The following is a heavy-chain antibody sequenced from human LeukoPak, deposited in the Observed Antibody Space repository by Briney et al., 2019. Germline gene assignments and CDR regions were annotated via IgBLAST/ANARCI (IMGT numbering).Heavy chain of an antibody. Sequence: PGGSLRLSCTASGFTFSSYAMSWVRQAPGKGLEWVSAISGSGGSTYYADSVKGRFTISRDNSKNTLYLQMNSLRAEDTAVYYCAKVVERLGELFFDYWGRGTLVTVSS. CDR1: GFTFSSYA. D-gene: IGHD3-16*01. V-gene: IGHV3-23*01. CDR3: AKVVERLGELFFDY. J-gene: IGHJ4*02. CDR2: ISGSGGST.